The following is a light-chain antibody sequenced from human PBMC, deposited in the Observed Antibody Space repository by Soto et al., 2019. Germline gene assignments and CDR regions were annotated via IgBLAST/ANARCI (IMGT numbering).Light chain of an antibody. CDR1: QSVGSY. V-gene: IGKV3-11*01. CDR2: DAC. Sequence: EIVLTQSPATLSLSPGERATLSCRSSQSVGSYFAWYQQKPGQAHRLLIYDACNRASGVPARFSSSGAGTDFTLSINSPEPEDFAVYYCQQRIIWPPTFGGGTKVEIK. CDR3: QQRIIWPPT. J-gene: IGKJ4*01.